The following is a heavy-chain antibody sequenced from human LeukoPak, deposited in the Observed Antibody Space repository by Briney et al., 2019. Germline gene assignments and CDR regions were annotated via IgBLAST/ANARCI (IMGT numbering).Heavy chain of an antibody. CDR1: GASITSTNW. J-gene: IGHJ5*02. Sequence: SGTLSLTCTISGASITSTNWWSWLRQSPGRGLEWIGEVYHSGPTNYNPSLKSRVTISLDRSTNYFSLKLTSVTAADTAVYYCARDPGMVTKANRFDPWGQGTLVTVSS. D-gene: IGHD2-21*02. CDR2: VYHSGPT. V-gene: IGHV4-4*02. CDR3: ARDPGMVTKANRFDP.